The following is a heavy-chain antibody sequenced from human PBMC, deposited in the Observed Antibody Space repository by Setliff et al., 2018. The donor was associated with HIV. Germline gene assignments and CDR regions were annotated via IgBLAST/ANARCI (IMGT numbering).Heavy chain of an antibody. CDR3: ARDGSSYYGSGSYTWFDP. J-gene: IGHJ5*02. CDR1: GYTFTNYA. Sequence: ASVKVSCKASGYTFTNYAISWVRQAPGQGLEWMGWISTYIGNSNYAQKFQGRVTMTTDTSTNTAYMELRSLRSDDTAVYYCARDGSSYYGSGSYTWFDPWGQGTLVTVSS. D-gene: IGHD3-10*01. V-gene: IGHV1-18*01. CDR2: ISTYIGNS.